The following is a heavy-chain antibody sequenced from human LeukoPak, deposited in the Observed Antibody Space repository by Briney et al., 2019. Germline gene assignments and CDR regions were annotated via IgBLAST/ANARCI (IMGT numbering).Heavy chain of an antibody. CDR3: ARGYTVVTPAFFDY. V-gene: IGHV4-31*03. CDR2: IYFDGST. J-gene: IGHJ4*02. CDR1: GGSITSGGLY. Sequence: PSETLSLTCTVSGGSITSGGLYWTWIRQHPGKGLEWIGYIYFDGSTFYNSALTSRVTISVVRSKPQFSLRLSAVTAADTAVYYCARGYTVVTPAFFDYWGQGALVTVSS. D-gene: IGHD4-23*01.